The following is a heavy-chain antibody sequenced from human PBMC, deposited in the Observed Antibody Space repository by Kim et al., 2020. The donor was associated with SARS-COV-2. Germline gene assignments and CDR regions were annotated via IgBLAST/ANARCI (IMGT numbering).Heavy chain of an antibody. CDR2: INDRGNP. CDR1: GGSFSGYS. CDR3: SRGLPGY. V-gene: IGHV4-34*01. Sequence: SETLSLTCAVYGGSFSGYSWNWIRQSPGKGLEWIGQINDRGNPKYNPSLESRVTISIDTSKNQFSLKLRSVTAADTAVYFCSRGLPGYWGQGTLVTVSS. D-gene: IGHD2-21*01. J-gene: IGHJ4*02.